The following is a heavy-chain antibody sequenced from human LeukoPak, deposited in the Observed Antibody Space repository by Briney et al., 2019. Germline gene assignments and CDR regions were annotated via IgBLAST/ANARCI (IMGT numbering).Heavy chain of an antibody. V-gene: IGHV1-46*01. J-gene: IGHJ6*02. CDR2: INPSGGST. CDR1: GYTFTSYY. Sequence: ASVKISCKASGYTFTSYYMHWVRQAPGQGLEWMGIINPSGGSTSYAQKFQGRVTMTRDTSTSTVYMELSSLRSEDTAVYYCARDRTHYGDYSYYYYGMDVWGQGTTVTVSS. CDR3: ARDRTHYGDYSYYYYGMDV. D-gene: IGHD4-17*01.